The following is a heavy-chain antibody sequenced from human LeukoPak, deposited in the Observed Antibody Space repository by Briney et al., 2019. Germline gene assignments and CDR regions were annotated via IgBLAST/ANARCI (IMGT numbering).Heavy chain of an antibody. D-gene: IGHD3-3*01. CDR3: AKDHYWSIDY. CDR2: ISYDGKHK. J-gene: IGHJ4*02. CDR1: GFTFSNYA. Sequence: GGSLRLSCAASGFTFSNYAMEWVRQAPGKGLEWVALISYDGKHKYYADSMKGRFTISRDIAKNTLYLQMNSLRAEDTGVYYCAKDHYWSIDYWGRGTLVTVSS. V-gene: IGHV3-30*04.